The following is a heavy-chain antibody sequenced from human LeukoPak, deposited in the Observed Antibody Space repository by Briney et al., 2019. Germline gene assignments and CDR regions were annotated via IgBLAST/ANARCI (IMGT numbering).Heavy chain of an antibody. J-gene: IGHJ6*03. Sequence: PSETLSLTCTVSGGSISSYYWSWIRKPAGKGLEWIGRIYTSGSTNYNPSLKSRVTMSVDTSKNQFSLKLSSVTAADTAVYYCARDLAGTTDYYYYYYMDVWGKGTTVTVSS. CDR1: GGSISSYY. V-gene: IGHV4-4*07. CDR2: IYTSGST. D-gene: IGHD1-7*01. CDR3: ARDLAGTTDYYYYYYMDV.